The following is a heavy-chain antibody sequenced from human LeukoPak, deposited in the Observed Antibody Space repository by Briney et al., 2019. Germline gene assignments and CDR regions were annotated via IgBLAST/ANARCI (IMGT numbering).Heavy chain of an antibody. CDR2: IYHSGST. CDR1: GGSISSGGYY. D-gene: IGHD6-13*01. Sequence: PSETLSLTCTVSGGSISSGGYYWSWIRQPPGKGLEWIGYIYHSGSTYYNPSLKSRVTISVDRSKNQFSLKLGSVTAADTAVYYCAAGLRKYSSSWPFDYWGQGTLVTVSS. CDR3: AAGLRKYSSSWPFDY. V-gene: IGHV4-30-2*01. J-gene: IGHJ4*02.